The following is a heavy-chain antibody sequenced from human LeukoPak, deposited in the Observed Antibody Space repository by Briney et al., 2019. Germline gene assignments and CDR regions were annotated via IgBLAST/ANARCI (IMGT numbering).Heavy chain of an antibody. Sequence: KTGPTLVLTRAVSGGSVSSGSYHCSWIRHTPGKGLEWIGYIYYGGSTNYNPSLKSRVTISVDTSKNQFSLKLSSVTAADTAVYYCARDGPGGYFDYWGQGTLVTVSS. D-gene: IGHD3-16*01. V-gene: IGHV4-61*01. CDR2: IYYGGST. CDR3: ARDGPGGYFDY. CDR1: GGSVSSGSYH. J-gene: IGHJ4*02.